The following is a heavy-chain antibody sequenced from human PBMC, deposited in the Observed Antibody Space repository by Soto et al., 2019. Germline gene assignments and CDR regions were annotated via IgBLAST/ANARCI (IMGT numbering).Heavy chain of an antibody. J-gene: IGHJ6*02. CDR3: ARDQGLAARPGLAYYGMDV. Sequence: QVQLVESGGGVVQPGRSLRLSCAASGFTFSSYGMHWVRQAPGKGLEWVAVIWYDGSNKYYADSVKGRFTISRDNSKNTLYLQMNSLRAEDTAVYYCARDQGLAARPGLAYYGMDVWGQGTTVTVSS. CDR2: IWYDGSNK. D-gene: IGHD6-6*01. V-gene: IGHV3-33*01. CDR1: GFTFSSYG.